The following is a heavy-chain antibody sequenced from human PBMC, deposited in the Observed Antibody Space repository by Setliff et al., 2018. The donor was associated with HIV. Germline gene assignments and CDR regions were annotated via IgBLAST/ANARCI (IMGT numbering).Heavy chain of an antibody. CDR2: IDPNSGGT. CDR1: GYSFTGHY. CDR3: ASKGGSENYPDSDAFDI. J-gene: IGHJ3*02. V-gene: IGHV1-2*06. Sequence: ASVKVSCKASGYSFTGHYIHWVRQAPGQGLEWLGRIDPNSGGTKYAQKFQDRVTMTRDTSTSTVYLELRSLRSENTAVYFCASKGGSENYPDSDAFDIWGQGTLVTVSS. D-gene: IGHD3-10*01.